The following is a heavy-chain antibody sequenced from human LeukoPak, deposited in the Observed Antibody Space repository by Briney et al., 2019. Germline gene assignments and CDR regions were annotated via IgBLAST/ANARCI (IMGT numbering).Heavy chain of an antibody. V-gene: IGHV1-24*01. CDR3: ATDAGSYNYYYGMDV. Sequence: ASVKVSCKVSGYTLTELSMHWVRQAHGKGLEWMGGFDPEDGETIYAQKFQGRVTMTEDTSTDTAYMELSSLRSEDTAVYYCATDAGSYNYYYGMDVWGQGTTVTVSS. CDR2: FDPEDGET. CDR1: GYTLTELS. J-gene: IGHJ6*02. D-gene: IGHD3-10*01.